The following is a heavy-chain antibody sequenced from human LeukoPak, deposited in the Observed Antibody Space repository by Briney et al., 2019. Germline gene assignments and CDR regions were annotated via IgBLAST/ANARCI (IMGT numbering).Heavy chain of an antibody. V-gene: IGHV1-24*01. CDR1: GYTLSELS. J-gene: IGHJ6*03. CDR3: ARDASLYRTSDHNYYYYYMDV. Sequence: ASVTVSCKVSGYTLSELSIYWVRQAPGKGPEWMGGFYPEDGEIRYAQKLQGRVTITADKSTSTAYMELSSLRSEDMAVYYCARDASLYRTSDHNYYYYYMDVWGKGTTVTVSS. CDR2: FYPEDGEI. D-gene: IGHD1-26*01.